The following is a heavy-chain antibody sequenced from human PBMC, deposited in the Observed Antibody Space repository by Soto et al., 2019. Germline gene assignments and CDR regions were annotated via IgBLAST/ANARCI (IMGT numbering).Heavy chain of an antibody. V-gene: IGHV5-51*01. CDR1: GYSFTSYW. Sequence: GESLKISCKGSGYSFTSYWIGWVRQMPGKGLEWMGIIYPGDSDTRYSPSFQGQVTISADKSISTAYLQWSSLKASDTAMYYCARSPPYSSSSWYKAPPFRYMDVWGKGTTVTVSS. D-gene: IGHD6-13*01. CDR3: ARSPPYSSSSWYKAPPFRYMDV. J-gene: IGHJ6*03. CDR2: IYPGDSDT.